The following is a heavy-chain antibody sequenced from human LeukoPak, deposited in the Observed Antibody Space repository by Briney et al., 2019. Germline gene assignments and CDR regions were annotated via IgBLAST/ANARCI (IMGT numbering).Heavy chain of an antibody. J-gene: IGHJ6*02. CDR1: GGSISSHY. D-gene: IGHD6-13*01. CDR2: IYYRGST. CDR3: ARSLSTGPSAAGDAFYFYYGLDV. V-gene: IGHV4-59*11. Sequence: SETLSLTCNVSGGSISSHYWSWIRQPPGKGLEWIAYIYYRGSTNYNPSLTSRVTISVDASKNQFSLKLTSVTAADTAVYYCARSLSTGPSAAGDAFYFYYGLDVWGQGTTVTVS.